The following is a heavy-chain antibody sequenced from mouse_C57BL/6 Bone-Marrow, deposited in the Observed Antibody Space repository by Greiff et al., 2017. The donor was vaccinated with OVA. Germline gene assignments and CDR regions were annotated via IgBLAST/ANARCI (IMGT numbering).Heavy chain of an antibody. CDR3: ARDGYYSNYPFAY. CDR1: GFTFSDFY. D-gene: IGHD2-5*01. V-gene: IGHV7-1*01. CDR2: SRNKANDYTT. Sequence: EVQLMESGGGLVQSGRSLRLSCATSGFTFSDFYMEWVRQAPGKGLEWIAASRNKANDYTTEYSASVKGRFIVSRDTSQSILYLQMNALRAEDTAIYYCARDGYYSNYPFAYWGQGTLVTVSA. J-gene: IGHJ3*01.